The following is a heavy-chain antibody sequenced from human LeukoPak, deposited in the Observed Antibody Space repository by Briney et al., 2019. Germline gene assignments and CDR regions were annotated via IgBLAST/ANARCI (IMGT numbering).Heavy chain of an antibody. CDR3: AKRLGIAARGIYYSYMDV. CDR2: ISGSGGST. V-gene: IGHV3-23*01. Sequence: GGSLRLSCAASGFTFSSYAMSWVRQAPGKGLEWVSAISGSGGSTYYADSVKGRFTISRDNSKNTLYLQMNSLRAEDTAVYYCAKRLGIAARGIYYSYMDVWGKGTTVTVSS. D-gene: IGHD6-25*01. J-gene: IGHJ6*03. CDR1: GFTFSSYA.